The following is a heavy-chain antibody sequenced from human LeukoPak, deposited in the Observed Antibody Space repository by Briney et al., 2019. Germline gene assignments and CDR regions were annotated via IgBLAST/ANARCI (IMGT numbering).Heavy chain of an antibody. CDR1: GFTVNRNV. V-gene: IGHV3-66*01. J-gene: IGHJ6*03. Sequence: VQPGGSLRLSCVPSGFTVNRNVMSWVRQAPGKGLEWASLIYSDDRAFYADSVKGRFTISRNKSRNTLFLQMSSLKPEDTAIYYCARDLAGFEEPRYYYYMDVWGKGTTVTVSS. CDR3: ARDLAGFEEPRYYYYMDV. D-gene: IGHD3-9*01. CDR2: IYSDDRA.